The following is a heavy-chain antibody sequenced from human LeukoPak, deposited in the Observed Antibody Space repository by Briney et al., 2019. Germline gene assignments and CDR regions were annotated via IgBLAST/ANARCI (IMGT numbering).Heavy chain of an antibody. Sequence: SSETLCLTCIVSGGSISRYYWSWIRHPPGKGLEWIAYIYHNGSTAYNPSLKRRSTISRDTPKHQLSLQLTSVNAADTAVYYCVRHVGTHLWSLHFDYWGQGSLVTVSS. CDR1: GGSISRYY. V-gene: IGHV4-59*08. D-gene: IGHD1/OR15-1a*01. CDR2: IYHNGST. CDR3: VRHVGTHLWSLHFDY. J-gene: IGHJ4*02.